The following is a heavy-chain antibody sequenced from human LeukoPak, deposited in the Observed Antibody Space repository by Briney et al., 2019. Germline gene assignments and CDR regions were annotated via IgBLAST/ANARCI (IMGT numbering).Heavy chain of an antibody. J-gene: IGHJ4*02. CDR2: IRYDGSNK. V-gene: IGHV3-30*02. CDR1: GFTFSSYW. CDR3: ATARLSVAGPFDY. Sequence: PGGSLRLSCAASGFTFSSYWMSWVRQAPGKGLEWVAFIRYDGSNKYYADSVKGRFTISRDNSKNTLYLQMNSLRAEDTALYYCATARLSVAGPFDYWGQGTLVTVSS. D-gene: IGHD6-19*01.